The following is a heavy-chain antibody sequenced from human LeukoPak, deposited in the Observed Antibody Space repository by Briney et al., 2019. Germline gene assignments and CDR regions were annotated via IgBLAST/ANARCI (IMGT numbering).Heavy chain of an antibody. V-gene: IGHV4-59*01. CDR2: VYYNGIT. CDR3: ASQLGGTTFH. D-gene: IGHD1-1*01. Sequence: SETLSLTCTVSGVSISSYFWSWIRQPPGEGLEWIGYVYYNGITNYNPSLKSRVSISLDTSKNQFSLNLNSVTAADTAVYYCASQLGGTTFHWGQGTLVTVSS. J-gene: IGHJ4*02. CDR1: GVSISSYF.